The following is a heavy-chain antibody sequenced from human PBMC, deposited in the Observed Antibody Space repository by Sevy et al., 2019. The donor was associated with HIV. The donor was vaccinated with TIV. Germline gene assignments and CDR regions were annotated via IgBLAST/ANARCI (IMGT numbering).Heavy chain of an antibody. CDR3: ARGGREAAGVPADYYYNGLDV. CDR1: GYTFGDYY. D-gene: IGHD2-21*01. V-gene: IGHV1-2*06. Sequence: AAVKVSCKASGYTFGDYYLHWVRQAPRQGLQRMGHINLNRGVTNYVHDFEGRVTLTRDTSITTAYMELSGLGSDDTALYFCARGGREAAGVPADYYYNGLDVWGQGTTVTVSS. J-gene: IGHJ6*02. CDR2: INLNRGVT.